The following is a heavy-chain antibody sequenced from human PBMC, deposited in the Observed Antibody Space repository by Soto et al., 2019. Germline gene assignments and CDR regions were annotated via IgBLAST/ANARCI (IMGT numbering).Heavy chain of an antibody. CDR2: SRSKANNYAT. CDR1: GFTFSGSS. D-gene: IGHD3-22*01. Sequence: EVQLVESGGGLVQPGGSLRLSCAASGFTFSGSSMHWVRQASGKGLEWVASSRSKANNYATTYAASVKGRFTISRDESKNTTYLQMNSLKTEDTAIYYCASLIYDSSNFYDNDYWGQGTLVTVSS. V-gene: IGHV3-73*02. J-gene: IGHJ4*02. CDR3: ASLIYDSSNFYDNDY.